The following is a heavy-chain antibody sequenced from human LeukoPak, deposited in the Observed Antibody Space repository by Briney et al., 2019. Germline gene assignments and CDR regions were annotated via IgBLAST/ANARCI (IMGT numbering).Heavy chain of an antibody. CDR3: AKGRTVGASYWYFDL. D-gene: IGHD1-26*01. J-gene: IGHJ2*01. CDR1: GVTLSNYA. Sequence: GGSLRLSCVASGVTLSNYAMSWARQAPGKGLEWVSGISSSGSGGNTYYADSVKGRSTISRDSSRNTLFLHMNTLRAEDTAIYYCAKGRTVGASYWYFDLWGRGTLVTVSS. CDR2: ISSSGSGGNT. V-gene: IGHV3-23*01.